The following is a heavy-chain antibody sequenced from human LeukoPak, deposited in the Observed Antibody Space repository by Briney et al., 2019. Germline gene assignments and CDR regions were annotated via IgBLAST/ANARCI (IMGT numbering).Heavy chain of an antibody. V-gene: IGHV3-74*01. CDR3: ARGGFGIVVVSAIDY. CDR1: GFTFRNYW. CDR2: INSDGSST. D-gene: IGHD2-21*01. Sequence: GGSLRLSCAASGFTFRNYWMHWVRQAPGKGLVWVSRINSDGSSTTYADSVKGRFTMSRDNAKNTLYLQMSSLRAEDTAVYYCARGGFGIVVVSAIDYWGQGTLVTVSS. J-gene: IGHJ4*02.